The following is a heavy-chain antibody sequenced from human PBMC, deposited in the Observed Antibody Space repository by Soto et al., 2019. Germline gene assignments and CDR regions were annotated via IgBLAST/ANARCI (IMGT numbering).Heavy chain of an antibody. CDR1: GFTFSSYG. D-gene: IGHD5-12*01. V-gene: IGHV3-33*01. J-gene: IGHJ6*02. Sequence: QVQLVESGGGVVQPGRSLRLSCAASGFTFSSYGMHWVRQAPGKGLEWVAVIWYDGSNKYYADSVKGRFTISRDNSKNTLYLQMSSLRAEDTAVYYCARDRRDGSLMDVWGQGTTVTVSS. CDR3: ARDRRDGSLMDV. CDR2: IWYDGSNK.